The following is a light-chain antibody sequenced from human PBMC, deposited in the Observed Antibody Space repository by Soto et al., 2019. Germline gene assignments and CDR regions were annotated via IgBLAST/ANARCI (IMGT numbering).Light chain of an antibody. J-gene: IGKJ1*01. CDR2: DDS. CDR3: QQYNSYSRT. V-gene: IGKV1-5*01. Sequence: DIHLTQSPSTLSASLGDSVTITCRASQSVSIWLAWYRQKTGKAPEVLVWDDSSLQRGVPSRLSGSGSGTELNLTISRLQPDDFATYYCQQYNSYSRTCDQGTKVDIK. CDR1: QSVSIW.